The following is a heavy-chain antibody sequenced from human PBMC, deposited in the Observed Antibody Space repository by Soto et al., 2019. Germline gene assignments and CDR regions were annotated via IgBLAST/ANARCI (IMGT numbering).Heavy chain of an antibody. CDR3: AQAYGDLTMPLAD. CDR1: GFTFSSYA. V-gene: IGHV3-23*01. CDR2: INGGGGST. D-gene: IGHD4-17*01. J-gene: IGHJ4*02. Sequence: EVQLLESGGGWVQPGGSLRLSCAASGFTFSSYAMSWVRQAPGKGLEWVSTINGGGGSTYYADSVKGRFTISRDNSKNMLSLQMNSLRAWDPAVDFCAQAYGDLTMPLADWGQGPLVPVSS.